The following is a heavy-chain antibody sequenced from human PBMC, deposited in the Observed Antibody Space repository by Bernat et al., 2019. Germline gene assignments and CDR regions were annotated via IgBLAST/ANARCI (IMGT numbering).Heavy chain of an antibody. Sequence: QVQLVQSGAEVKKPGASVKVSCKASGYTFTSYGISWVRQAPGQGLEWMGGIIPIFGTANYAQKFEGRVTITADKSTSTVYVELTNLRPDDTAVYYCATGRVGATTGSTDYWGQGTLVTVSS. CDR3: ATGRVGATTGSTDY. CDR1: GYTFTSYG. V-gene: IGHV1-69*06. D-gene: IGHD1-26*01. J-gene: IGHJ4*02. CDR2: IIPIFGTA.